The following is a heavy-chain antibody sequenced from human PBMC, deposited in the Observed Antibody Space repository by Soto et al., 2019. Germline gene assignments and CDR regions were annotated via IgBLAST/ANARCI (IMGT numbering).Heavy chain of an antibody. CDR1: GYSFTSYW. CDR2: IYPGDSDT. Sequence: GESLKISCKGSGYSFTSYWIGWVRQMPGKGLEWMGIIYPGDSDTRYSPSFQGQVTISADKSISTAYLQWSSLKASDTAMYYCVLSSGSGSGYYYYGMDAWGQGTTVTVSS. J-gene: IGHJ6*02. CDR3: VLSSGSGSGYYYYGMDA. D-gene: IGHD3-10*01. V-gene: IGHV5-51*01.